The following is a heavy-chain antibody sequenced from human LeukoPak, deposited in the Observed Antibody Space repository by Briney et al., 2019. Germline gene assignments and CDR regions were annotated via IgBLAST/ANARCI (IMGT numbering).Heavy chain of an antibody. CDR1: GESLSKYY. CDR3: ASSVGSTDY. D-gene: IGHD1-26*01. Sequence: SETLSLTCAVYGESLSKYYWTWIRQSPGKGLEWIGEINHRGSTNLTPSLKSRVTLSVDTSKHQFSLKLTSVTAADAAVYYCASSVGSTDYWGQGTLATVSS. V-gene: IGHV4-34*01. J-gene: IGHJ4*02. CDR2: INHRGST.